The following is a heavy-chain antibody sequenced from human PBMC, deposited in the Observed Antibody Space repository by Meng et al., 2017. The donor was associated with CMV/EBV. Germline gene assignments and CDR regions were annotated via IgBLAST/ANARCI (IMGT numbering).Heavy chain of an antibody. V-gene: IGHV3-7*01. CDR3: ARDLRVVPAAVYYFDY. CDR1: GFTFSSYW. CDR2: IKQDGSEK. D-gene: IGHD2-2*01. J-gene: IGHJ4*02. Sequence: GESLKTSCAASGFTFSSYWMSWVRQAPGQGLEWVANIKQDGSEKYYVDSVKGRFTISRDNAKNSLYLQMNSLRAEDTAVYYCARDLRVVPAAVYYFDYWGQGTLVTVSS.